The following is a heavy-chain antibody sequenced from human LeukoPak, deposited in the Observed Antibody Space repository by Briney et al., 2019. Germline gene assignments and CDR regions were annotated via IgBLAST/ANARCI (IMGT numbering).Heavy chain of an antibody. J-gene: IGHJ6*02. V-gene: IGHV3-48*03. Sequence: GGSLRLSCAASGFTFSSYEMNWVRQAPGKGLEWVSYISSSGSTIYYADSVKGRFTISRDNAKNSLYLQMNSLRAEDTAVYYCARGGRARYYYGMDVWGQGTTVTVSS. D-gene: IGHD3-16*01. CDR3: ARGGRARYYYGMDV. CDR1: GFTFSSYE. CDR2: ISSSGSTI.